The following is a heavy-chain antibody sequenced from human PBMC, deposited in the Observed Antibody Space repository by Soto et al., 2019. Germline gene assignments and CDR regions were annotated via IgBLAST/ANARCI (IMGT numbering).Heavy chain of an antibody. CDR3: ARDGGNGELSAYYYYGMDV. Sequence: GASGKVSCKASGYTFTSYAMHWVSKAPGQRLEWMGWINAGNGNTKYSQKFQGRVTITRDTSASTAYMELSSLRSEDTAVYYCARDGGNGELSAYYYYGMDVWGQGTTVTVSS. CDR1: GYTFTSYA. J-gene: IGHJ6*02. D-gene: IGHD3-10*01. V-gene: IGHV1-3*01. CDR2: INAGNGNT.